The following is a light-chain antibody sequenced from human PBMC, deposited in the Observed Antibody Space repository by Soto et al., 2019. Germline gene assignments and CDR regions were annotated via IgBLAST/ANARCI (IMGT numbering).Light chain of an antibody. V-gene: IGKV3-20*01. J-gene: IGKJ4*02. Sequence: EIVLTKSPGTLSLSPGERATLSCTASQSVTSSYLAWYQQKPGQAPRILIYDASSRATGIPARFSGGGSGTDFTLTISRLEPEDFAVYYCQQYGRSPLTFGGGTKVDIK. CDR3: QQYGRSPLT. CDR2: DAS. CDR1: QSVTSSY.